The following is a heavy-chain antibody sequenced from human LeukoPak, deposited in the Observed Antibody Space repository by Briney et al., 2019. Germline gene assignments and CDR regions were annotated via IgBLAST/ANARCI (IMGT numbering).Heavy chain of an antibody. D-gene: IGHD6-13*01. J-gene: IGHJ5*02. Sequence: ASVNVSCKSSGATFSIYTISLVRQPPGQGLEWMGGIIPIFGTANYSQKFQGRVTITTDESTSTAYMELSSLRSEDTAVYYCASGTLYSSSWYDVGPYAAWGQGTLVTVSS. V-gene: IGHV1-69*05. CDR3: ASGTLYSSSWYDVGPYAA. CDR2: IIPIFGTA. CDR1: GATFSIYT.